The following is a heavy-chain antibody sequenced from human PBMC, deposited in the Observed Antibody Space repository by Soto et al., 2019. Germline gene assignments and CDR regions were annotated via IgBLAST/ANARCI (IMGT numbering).Heavy chain of an antibody. D-gene: IGHD2-2*01. CDR3: AREKKGCSSTSCYFSPGSYYYYGMDV. Sequence: SETLSLTSTVSGGSISSGDYYWSWIRQPPGKGLEWIGYIYYSGSTYYNPSLKGRVTISVDTSKNQFSLKLSSVTAADTAVYYCAREKKGCSSTSCYFSPGSYYYYGMDVWGQGTTVTVSS. J-gene: IGHJ6*02. CDR2: IYYSGST. V-gene: IGHV4-30-4*01. CDR1: GGSISSGDYY.